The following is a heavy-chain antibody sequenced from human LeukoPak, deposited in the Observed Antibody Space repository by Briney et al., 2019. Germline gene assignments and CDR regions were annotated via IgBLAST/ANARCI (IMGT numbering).Heavy chain of an antibody. V-gene: IGHV3-53*01. CDR2: IYSGGST. CDR1: GFTVSSNY. CDR3: ASGSGSYRTPYYYMDV. D-gene: IGHD3-10*01. J-gene: IGHJ6*03. Sequence: PGGSLRLSCVASGFTVSSNYMSWVRQAPGKGREWVSVIYSGGSTYYADSAKGRFTISRDNSKNTLYLQMNSLRAEDTAVYYCASGSGSYRTPYYYMDVWGTGTTVTVSS.